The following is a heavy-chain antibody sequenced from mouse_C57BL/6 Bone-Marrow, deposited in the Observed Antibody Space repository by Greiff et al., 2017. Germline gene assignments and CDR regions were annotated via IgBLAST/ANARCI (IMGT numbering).Heavy chain of an antibody. CDR1: GYTFTDYY. CDR2: INPNNGGT. J-gene: IGHJ4*01. CDR3: ARGDLFYAMDY. V-gene: IGHV1-26*01. D-gene: IGHD6-2*01. Sequence: EVQLQQSGPELVKPGASVKISCKASGYTFTDYYMNWVKQSHGKSLEWIGDINPNNGGTSYNQKFKGKATLTVDKSSSTADMELRSLTSEDSAVDYCARGDLFYAMDYGGQGTSVTVSS.